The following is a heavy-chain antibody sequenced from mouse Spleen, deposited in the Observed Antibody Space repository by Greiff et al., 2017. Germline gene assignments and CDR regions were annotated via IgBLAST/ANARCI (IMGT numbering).Heavy chain of an antibody. CDR3: ARKGPVEDYFDY. CDR2: IWSGGST. CDR1: GFSFTSYG. V-gene: IGHV2-2*01. Sequence: VKLVESGPGLVQPSQSLSITCTVSGFSFTSYGVHWVRQSPGKGLEWLGVIWSGGSTDYNAAFISRLSISKDNSKSQVFFKMNSLQADDTAIYYCARKGPVEDYFDYWGQGTTLTVSS. J-gene: IGHJ2*01.